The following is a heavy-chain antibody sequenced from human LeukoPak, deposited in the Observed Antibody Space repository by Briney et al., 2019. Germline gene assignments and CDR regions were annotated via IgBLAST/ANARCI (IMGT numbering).Heavy chain of an antibody. CDR3: ARGLIYGMDV. CDR2: INNRGTTI. Sequence: PGGSLRLSCAASGFTFSSYSMNWVRQAPGKGPEWVSYINNRGTTIYYADSVKGRFTISRDNAKNSLYLQMNSLRAEDTAVYYCARGLIYGMDVWGQGTTVTVSS. D-gene: IGHD2-8*01. J-gene: IGHJ6*02. CDR1: GFTFSSYS. V-gene: IGHV3-48*01.